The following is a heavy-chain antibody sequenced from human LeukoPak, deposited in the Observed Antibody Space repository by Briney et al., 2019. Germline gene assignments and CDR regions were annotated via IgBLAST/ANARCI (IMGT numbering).Heavy chain of an antibody. CDR2: IYSSGST. J-gene: IGHJ6*03. D-gene: IGHD2-15*01. V-gene: IGHV4-39*07. CDR1: GVSISSGSNY. Sequence: PSETLSLTCSVSGVSISSGSNYWGWIRQPPGKTLEWIGSIYSSGSTYYNPSLKSRVIILIDTAKNHFSLNLSSVTAADTAVYYCAREDCSGGSCYSGYYYYYMDVWGKGTTVTISS. CDR3: AREDCSGGSCYSGYYYYYMDV.